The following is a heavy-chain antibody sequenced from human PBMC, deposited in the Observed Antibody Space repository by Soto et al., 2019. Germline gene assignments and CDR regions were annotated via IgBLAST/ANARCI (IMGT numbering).Heavy chain of an antibody. J-gene: IGHJ6*02. CDR3: AREGDDYCRGTRCFLYYGLDV. CDR2: IEYNAKNR. D-gene: IGHD2-15*01. CDR1: GFTFNSYG. Sequence: QVQLVESGGGVVQPGTSLRLSCTASGFTFNSYGIHWVRQAPGKGLEWLALIEYNAKNRFYADSVKGRFSTSRDNSRNTVYLQVNGLRAEDTAVYYCAREGDDYCRGTRCFLYYGLDVWGQGTTVIVSS. V-gene: IGHV3-33*05.